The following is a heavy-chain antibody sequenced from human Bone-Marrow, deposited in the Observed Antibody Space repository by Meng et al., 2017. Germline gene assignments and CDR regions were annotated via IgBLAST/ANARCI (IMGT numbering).Heavy chain of an antibody. CDR2: ISYSGAT. CDR1: GGSMSSGIF. D-gene: IGHD5-18*01. J-gene: IGHJ5*02. Sequence: QLQLQESGPRLVRPSQTLSLTCTVSGGSMSSGIFWIWIRQPPGKGLEWIGYISYSGATYYNPSLKSRLTMSVDTAKNQFSLSLSSVTAADTAVYYCARASYSYDSWFDPWGQGTLVTVSS. V-gene: IGHV4-30-4*01. CDR3: ARASYSYDSWFDP.